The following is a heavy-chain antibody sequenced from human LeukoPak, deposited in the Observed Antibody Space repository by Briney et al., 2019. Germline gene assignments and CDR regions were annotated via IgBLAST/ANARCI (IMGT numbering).Heavy chain of an antibody. CDR2: IIPIFGTA. J-gene: IGHJ3*02. CDR3: ARELTLQQWLVPGAFDI. CDR1: GGTFSSYA. V-gene: IGHV1-69*05. D-gene: IGHD6-19*01. Sequence: SVKVSCKASGGTFSSYAISWVRQAPGRGLEWMGGIIPIFGTANYAQKFQGRVTITTDESTSTAYMELSSLRSEDTAVYYCARELTLQQWLVPGAFDIWGQGTMVTVSS.